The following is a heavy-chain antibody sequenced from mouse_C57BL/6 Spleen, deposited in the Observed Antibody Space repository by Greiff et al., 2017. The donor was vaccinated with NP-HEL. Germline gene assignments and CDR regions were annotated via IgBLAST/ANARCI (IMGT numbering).Heavy chain of an antibody. CDR3: ARGGSSYSAWFAY. CDR1: GYAFTNYL. V-gene: IGHV1-54*01. Sequence: QVQLQQSGSSLVRPGTSVKVSCKASGYAFTNYLIEWVKQRPGQGLERTGVPHPGSGGTNYNEKFKGKATLTADKSSSTAYMQLSSLTSEDSAVYFCARGGSSYSAWFAYWGQGTLVTVSA. J-gene: IGHJ3*01. D-gene: IGHD1-1*01. CDR2: PHPGSGGT.